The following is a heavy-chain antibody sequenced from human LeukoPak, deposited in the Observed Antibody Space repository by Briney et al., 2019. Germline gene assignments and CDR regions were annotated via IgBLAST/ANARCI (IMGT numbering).Heavy chain of an antibody. CDR2: IHHSGST. CDR3: GREYGYSYGYGDY. Sequence: PSETLSLTCAVSGYSISSGYFCGWIRPPPGKGLEWIGSIHHSGSTYYNPSLKSRVTISVETSKNQFSLKLSSVTAADTAVYYWGREYGYSYGYGDYWGQGTLVTVSS. D-gene: IGHD5-18*01. CDR1: GYSISSGYF. J-gene: IGHJ4*02. V-gene: IGHV4-38-2*02.